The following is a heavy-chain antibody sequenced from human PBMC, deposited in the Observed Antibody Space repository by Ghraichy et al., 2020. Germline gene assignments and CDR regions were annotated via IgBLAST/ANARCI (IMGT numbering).Heavy chain of an antibody. CDR3: AKDRGMLPFDY. CDR1: GFTFSSYA. CDR2: LSGSGGST. D-gene: IGHD2-8*01. J-gene: IGHJ4*02. Sequence: GGSLRLSCAASGFTFSSYAMSWVRQAPGKGLEWVSALSGSGGSTYYADSVKGRFTISRDNSKNTVYLQMNSLRAEDTAVYYCAKDRGMLPFDYWGQGTLVTVSS. V-gene: IGHV3-23*01.